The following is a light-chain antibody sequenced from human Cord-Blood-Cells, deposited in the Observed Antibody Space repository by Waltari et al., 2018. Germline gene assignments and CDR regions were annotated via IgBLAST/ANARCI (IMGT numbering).Light chain of an antibody. J-gene: IGLJ2*01. CDR2: EVS. CDR1: TTDVGRYNL. V-gene: IGLV2-23*02. CDR3: CSYAGSVV. Sequence: QSALTQPASVSGSPGHSITISCTVPTTDVGRYNLVSWYQQHPGKAPKLMIYEVSKRPSGVSNRFSGSKSGNTVSLTISGLQAEDEADYYCCSYAGSVVFGGGTKLTVL.